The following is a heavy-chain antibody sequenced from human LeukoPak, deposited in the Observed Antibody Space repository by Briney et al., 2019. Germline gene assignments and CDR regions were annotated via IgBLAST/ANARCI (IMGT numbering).Heavy chain of an antibody. CDR3: ARGQSTSYDFWSGYYSAGMDV. CDR2: IYYSGST. Sequence: SETLSLTCTVSGGSISSGGYYWSWIRQHPGKGLEWIGYIYYSGSTNYNPSLKSRVTISVDTSKNQFSLKLSSVTAADTAVYYCARGQSTSYDFWSGYYSAGMDVWGQGTTVTVSS. CDR1: GGSISSGGYY. D-gene: IGHD3-3*01. J-gene: IGHJ6*02. V-gene: IGHV4-61*08.